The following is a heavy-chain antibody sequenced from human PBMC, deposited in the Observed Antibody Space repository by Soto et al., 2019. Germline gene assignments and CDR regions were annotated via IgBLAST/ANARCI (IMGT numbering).Heavy chain of an antibody. CDR3: ARDSSNSSYYFDY. CDR1: GYTFTSYG. CDR2: INAGNSGT. J-gene: IGHJ4*02. D-gene: IGHD6-6*01. Sequence: ASVKVSCKASGYTFTSYGFHWVRQAPGQRLEWMGWINAGNSGTRYSQKFQGRVTITRDTSASTAYMELSSLRSEDTAVYYCARDSSNSSYYFDYWGQGTLVTVSS. V-gene: IGHV1-3*01.